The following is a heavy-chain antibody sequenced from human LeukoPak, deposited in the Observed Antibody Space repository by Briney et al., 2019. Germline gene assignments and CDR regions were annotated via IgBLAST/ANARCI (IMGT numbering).Heavy chain of an antibody. V-gene: IGHV3-23*01. D-gene: IGHD3-22*01. CDR1: GFTFSSYA. Sequence: EGSLRLSCAASGFTFSSYAMSWVRQAPGKGLEWVSAISGSGGSTYYADSVKGRFTISRDNAKNSLYLQVNSLRAEDTAVYYCATSGGTYDSSGENSFDYWGQGTLVTVAS. CDR3: ATSGGTYDSSGENSFDY. CDR2: ISGSGGST. J-gene: IGHJ4*02.